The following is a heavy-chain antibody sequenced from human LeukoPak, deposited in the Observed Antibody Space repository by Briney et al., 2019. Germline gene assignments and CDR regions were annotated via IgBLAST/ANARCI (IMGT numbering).Heavy chain of an antibody. CDR3: AREYSSGSFPFDY. V-gene: IGHV4-38-2*02. CDR2: IYHSGST. CDR1: GYSISSGYY. J-gene: IGHJ4*02. D-gene: IGHD6-19*01. Sequence: PSETLSLTCTVSGYSISSGYYWGWIRQPPGKGLEWIGSIYHSGSTYYNPSLKSRVTISVDTSKNQFSLKLSSVTAADTAVYYCAREYSSGSFPFDYWGQGTLVTVSS.